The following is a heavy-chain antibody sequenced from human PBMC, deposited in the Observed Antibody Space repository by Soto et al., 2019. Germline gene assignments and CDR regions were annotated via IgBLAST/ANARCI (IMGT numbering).Heavy chain of an antibody. CDR3: ARDYFDRSGLYGMDL. Sequence: QLLQSGAEVRKPGASVKVSCKASGYTFIDYYMHWVRQAPGQGLEWMGWINPDTDGTNYAQKFQGRLIMTRDTSINTVYMELSRLTSDDTAVYYCARDYFDRSGLYGMDLWGQGTTVTVSS. V-gene: IGHV1-2*02. CDR1: GYTFIDYY. CDR2: INPDTDGT. J-gene: IGHJ6*02. D-gene: IGHD3-22*01.